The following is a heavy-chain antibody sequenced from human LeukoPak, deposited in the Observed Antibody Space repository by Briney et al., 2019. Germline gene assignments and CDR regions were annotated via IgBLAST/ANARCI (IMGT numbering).Heavy chain of an antibody. Sequence: SETLSLTCTVSGGSISSYYWSWIRQPSGKGLEWIGYIYYSGSTNYNPSLKSRVTISVDTSKNQFSLKLSSVTAADTAVYYCARGRITMVRGVPGAFDIWGQGTMVTVSS. J-gene: IGHJ3*02. CDR3: ARGRITMVRGVPGAFDI. CDR2: IYYSGST. V-gene: IGHV4-59*01. CDR1: GGSISSYY. D-gene: IGHD3-10*01.